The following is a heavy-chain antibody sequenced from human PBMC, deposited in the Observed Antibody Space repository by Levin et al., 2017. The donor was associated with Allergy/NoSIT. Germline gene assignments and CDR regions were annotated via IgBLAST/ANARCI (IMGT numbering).Heavy chain of an antibody. D-gene: IGHD4-11*01. Sequence: LSLTCAASGFTFSSYAMHWVRQAPGKGLEWVAVISYDGSNKYYADSVKGRFTISRDNSKNTLYLQMNSLRAEDTAVYYCAISTTVTTPFDYWGQGTLVTVSS. CDR3: AISTTVTTPFDY. V-gene: IGHV3-30-3*01. CDR1: GFTFSSYA. CDR2: ISYDGSNK. J-gene: IGHJ4*02.